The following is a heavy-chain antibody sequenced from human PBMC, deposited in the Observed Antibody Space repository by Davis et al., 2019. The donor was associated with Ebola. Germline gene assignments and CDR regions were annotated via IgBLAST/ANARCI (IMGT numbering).Heavy chain of an antibody. CDR1: GFTFSSYD. CDR2: IGTVGDT. J-gene: IGHJ6*04. D-gene: IGHD6-13*01. V-gene: IGHV3-13*01. Sequence: GESLKISCAASGFTFSSYDMHWVRQATGKGLEWVSAIGTVGDTYYPGSVKGRFTISRENAKNSLYLQMNSLRAGDTAVYYCARGSGAAAGLVWGKGTTVTVSS. CDR3: ARGSGAAAGLV.